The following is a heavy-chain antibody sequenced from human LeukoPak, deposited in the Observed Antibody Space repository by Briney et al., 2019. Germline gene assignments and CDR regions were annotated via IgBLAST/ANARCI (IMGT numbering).Heavy chain of an antibody. CDR2: ISGSGGST. J-gene: IGHJ4*02. V-gene: IGHV3-23*01. CDR1: GFTFSSYA. Sequence: PGGSLRLSCAASGFTFSSYAMSWVRQAPGKGLEWVSAISGSGGSTYYADSVKGRFTISRDNSKNTLYLQMNSLRAEDTAVYYCAKDGGGYYDSSGYLDYWGQGTLVTVSS. CDR3: AKDGGGYYDSSGYLDY. D-gene: IGHD3-22*01.